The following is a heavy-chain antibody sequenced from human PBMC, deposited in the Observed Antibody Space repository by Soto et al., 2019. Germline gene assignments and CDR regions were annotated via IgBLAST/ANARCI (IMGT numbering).Heavy chain of an antibody. V-gene: IGHV3-23*01. CDR2: ISGDTTTT. Sequence: EVQLLESGGGLVQPGGSLRLSCAASGFTFTLNAMSWVRQAPGKGLEWVSAISGDTTTTYYADSVKGRFTISRDSSKSTLYLQMNSLRAEDTAVYYCAKHRFYGHYNRWFDPWGQGTLVTVSS. D-gene: IGHD4-17*01. CDR3: AKHRFYGHYNRWFDP. J-gene: IGHJ5*02. CDR1: GFTFTLNA.